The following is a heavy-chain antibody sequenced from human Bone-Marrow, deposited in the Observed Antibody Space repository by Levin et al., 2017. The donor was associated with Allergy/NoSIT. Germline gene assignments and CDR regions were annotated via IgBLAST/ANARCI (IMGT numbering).Heavy chain of an antibody. CDR1: GFSLSNTGMG. CDR2: IFANDEK. CDR3: ARIMLFYDVLSGHAVPFDY. J-gene: IGHJ4*02. Sequence: SGPTLVKPTETLTLTCTVSGFSLSNTGMGVSWIRQPPGKALEWLAHIFANDEKSYRESLKNRLSISRDTSKSQVVLSMTNMDPADTATYYCARIMLFYDVLSGHAVPFDYWGQGSLVTVSS. D-gene: IGHD3-3*01. V-gene: IGHV2-26*01.